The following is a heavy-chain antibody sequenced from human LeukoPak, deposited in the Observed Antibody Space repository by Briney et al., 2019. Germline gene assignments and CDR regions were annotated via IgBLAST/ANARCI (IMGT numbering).Heavy chain of an antibody. Sequence: PGGPLRLSCAASGFTLSSNYMSWVRQAPGKGLERVSVIYSGGSTYYAASVKGRFTISRDTSKNTLYLQMNSLRAEDTAVYYCARELFGAAVYYFDYWGQGTLVTVSS. CDR3: ARELFGAAVYYFDY. V-gene: IGHV3-66*02. J-gene: IGHJ4*02. CDR2: IYSGGST. D-gene: IGHD6-13*01. CDR1: GFTLSSNY.